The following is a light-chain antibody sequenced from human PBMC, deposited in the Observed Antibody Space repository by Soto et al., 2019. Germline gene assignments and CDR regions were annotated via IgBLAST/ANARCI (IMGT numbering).Light chain of an antibody. CDR2: GAT. J-gene: IGKJ5*01. CDR1: QAIGNY. V-gene: IGKV1-39*01. CDR3: QQCHATPLT. Sequence: EIQVTKSPSALCASVGDRVTTTCPTSQAIGNYLNWYQQKPGKAPNLLIFGATTLQSGVPSRFSGSRYGTNCTLIISVLQPEDFAMYYCQQCHATPLTFGQGTRLEIK.